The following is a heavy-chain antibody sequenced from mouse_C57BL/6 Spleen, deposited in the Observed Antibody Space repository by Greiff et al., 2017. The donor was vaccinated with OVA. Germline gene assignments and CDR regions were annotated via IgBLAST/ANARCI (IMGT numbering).Heavy chain of an antibody. J-gene: IGHJ3*01. CDR3: ARGAY. Sequence: QVQLQQPGAELVKPGASVKLSCKASGYTFTSYWMQWVKQRPGQGLEWIGEIDPSDSYTNYNQKFKGKATLTVDTSSSTAYVQLSSLTSEDSAVYYCARGAYWGQGTLVTVSA. V-gene: IGHV1-50*01. CDR2: IDPSDSYT. CDR1: GYTFTSYW.